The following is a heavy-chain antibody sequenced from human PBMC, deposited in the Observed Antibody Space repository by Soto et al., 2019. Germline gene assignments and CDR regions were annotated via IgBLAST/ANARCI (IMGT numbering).Heavy chain of an antibody. J-gene: IGHJ5*02. CDR2: IYQTGST. D-gene: IGHD3-16*01. V-gene: IGHV4-4*02. CDR3: ARVWGALAPIAGWFGP. CDR1: NGSITSGNW. Sequence: QVQLQESGPVLVKPSGTLSLTCAVSNGSITSGNWWSWVRQPPGKGLEWIGDIYQTGSTNYNPSLRSRVIISVDKSKNNFSLSLSSVTAADTAVYFCARVWGALAPIAGWFGPWGRGILVTVSS.